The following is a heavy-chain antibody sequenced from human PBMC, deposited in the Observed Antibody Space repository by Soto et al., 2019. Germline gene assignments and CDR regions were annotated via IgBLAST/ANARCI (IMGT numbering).Heavy chain of an antibody. V-gene: IGHV3-33*01. CDR1: GFTFRQYG. CDR2: IFYDGFNE. J-gene: IGHJ3*01. Sequence: QVQLVESGGGVVKPGTSLRLSCAASGFTFRQYGMHWVRQAPGKGLDWVAVIFYDGFNEYYADSVRGRFPISRDNSGNMLYLPTHRLRAEDASVYYFVRGWGSSVILSCLDLGGQGKAVVGSS. D-gene: IGHD3-16*01. CDR3: VRGWGSSVILSCLDL.